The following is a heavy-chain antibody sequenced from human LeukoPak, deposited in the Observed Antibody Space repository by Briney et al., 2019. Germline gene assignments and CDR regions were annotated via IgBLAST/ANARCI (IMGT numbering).Heavy chain of an antibody. V-gene: IGHV4-59*12. CDR1: GGSISSYY. CDR3: ARGSSSSRYFDY. D-gene: IGHD6-6*01. CDR2: IYHSGST. Sequence: SSETLSLTCTVSGGSISSYYWSWIRQPPGKGLEWIGYIYHSGSTYYNPSLKSRVTISVDRSKNQFSLKLSSVTAADTAVYYCARGSSSSRYFDYWGQGTLVTVSS. J-gene: IGHJ4*02.